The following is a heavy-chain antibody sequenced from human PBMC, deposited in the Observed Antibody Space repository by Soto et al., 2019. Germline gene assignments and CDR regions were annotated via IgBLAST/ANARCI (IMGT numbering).Heavy chain of an antibody. CDR3: ARDRNRNGYYYNMDV. Sequence: GGSLRLSCAASGFTFSGYGMHWVRLAPGKGLEWVAVISYDGSSKYYADSVKGRFTFSRDNSKNTMYMQMNSLRPEDTAVYYCARDRNRNGYYYNMDVWGQGTTVTVSS. D-gene: IGHD2-8*01. CDR2: ISYDGSSK. J-gene: IGHJ6*02. V-gene: IGHV3-30*03. CDR1: GFTFSGYG.